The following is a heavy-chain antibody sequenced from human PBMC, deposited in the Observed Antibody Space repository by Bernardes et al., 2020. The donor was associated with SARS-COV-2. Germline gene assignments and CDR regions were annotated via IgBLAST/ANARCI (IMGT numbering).Heavy chain of an antibody. Sequence: GGSLRLSCAASGFTFSSYSMNWVRQAPGKGLEWVSSISSSSSYIYYADSVKGRFTNSRDNAKNSLYLQINSLKAEDTAVYYCAREVGSSWSSRYFDLWGRGTLVTVSS. CDR2: ISSSSSYI. CDR3: AREVGSSWSSRYFDL. D-gene: IGHD6-13*01. V-gene: IGHV3-21*01. J-gene: IGHJ2*01. CDR1: GFTFSSYS.